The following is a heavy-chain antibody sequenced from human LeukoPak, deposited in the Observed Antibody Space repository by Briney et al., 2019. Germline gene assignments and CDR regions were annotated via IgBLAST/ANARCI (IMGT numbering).Heavy chain of an antibody. CDR2: IYYSGST. V-gene: IGHV4-59*01. Sequence: SETLSLTCTVSGGSISSYYWSWIRQPPGKGLEWVGYIYYSGSTNYNPSLKSRVTISVDTSKNQFSLKLSSVTAADTAVYYRARSRGWLRAFDYWGQGTLVTVSS. D-gene: IGHD5-12*01. CDR3: ARSRGWLRAFDY. CDR1: GGSISSYY. J-gene: IGHJ4*02.